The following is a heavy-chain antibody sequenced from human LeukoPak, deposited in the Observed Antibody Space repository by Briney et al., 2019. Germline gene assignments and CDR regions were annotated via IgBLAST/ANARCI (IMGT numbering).Heavy chain of an antibody. J-gene: IGHJ6*02. CDR3: ARGPADGMDV. CDR2: ISNSSSYI. Sequence: GGSLRLSCAASGFTFSSYSMNWVRQAPGKGLEWVSSISNSSSYIYYADSVKGRFTISRDNAKNSLYLQMNSLRAEDTAVYYCARGPADGMDVWGQGTTVTVSS. V-gene: IGHV3-21*01. CDR1: GFTFSSYS.